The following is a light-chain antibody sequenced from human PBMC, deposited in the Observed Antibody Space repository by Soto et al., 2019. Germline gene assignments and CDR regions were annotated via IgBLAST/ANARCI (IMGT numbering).Light chain of an antibody. CDR1: SSDVGDYDY. J-gene: IGLJ2*01. V-gene: IGLV2-14*01. CDR2: EVS. CDR3: SSYRSSNTLL. Sequence: QSALTQPASVSGSPGQSITISCTGTSSDVGDYDYVSWYQQYAGKAPKMMIYEVSNRPSGVSNCFSGSKSGNTASLTISGLQAEDEADYYCSSYRSSNTLLFGGGTKLTVL.